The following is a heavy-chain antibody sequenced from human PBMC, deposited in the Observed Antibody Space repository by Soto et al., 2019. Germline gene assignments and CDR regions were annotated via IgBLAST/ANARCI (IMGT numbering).Heavy chain of an antibody. CDR2: INPSGGST. J-gene: IGHJ6*02. CDR3: ARDRSEYSSSPHYHSYGMDV. Sequence: ASVKVSCKASGYTFTSYYMHWVRQAPGQGLEWMGIINPSGGSTSYAQKFQGRVTMTRDTSTSTVYMELSSLRSEDTAVYYCARDRSEYSSSPHYHSYGMDVWGQGTTVTLSS. D-gene: IGHD6-6*01. V-gene: IGHV1-46*01. CDR1: GYTFTSYY.